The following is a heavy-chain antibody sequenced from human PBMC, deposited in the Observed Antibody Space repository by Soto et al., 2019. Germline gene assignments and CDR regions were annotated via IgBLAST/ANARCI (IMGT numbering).Heavy chain of an antibody. V-gene: IGHV4-39*07. CDR3: ARVYDFWSGNAFDI. D-gene: IGHD3-3*01. J-gene: IGHJ3*02. CDR1: GGSITNSGYY. CDR2: IYYSGST. Sequence: SETLSLTCTVSGGSITNSGYYWGWVRQPPGKGLEWIGSIYYSGSTNYNPSLKSRVTISVDTSKNQFSLKLSSVAAADTAVYYCARVYDFWSGNAFDIWGQGTMVTVSS.